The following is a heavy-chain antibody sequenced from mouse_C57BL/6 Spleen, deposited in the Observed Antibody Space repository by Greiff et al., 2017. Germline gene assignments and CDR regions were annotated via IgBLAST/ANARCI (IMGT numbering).Heavy chain of an antibody. CDR2: IDPENGGT. V-gene: IGHV1-15*01. J-gene: IGHJ4*01. CDR1: GYTFTAYE. Sequence: QVQLQQSGAELVRPGASVKLSCKASGYTFTAYEMHWVKQTPVHGLEWIGAIDPENGGTAYNQKFKGKAILTVDKSSSTAYMELRSLTSEDSAVYYCTRGLPYYYAMDYWGQGTSVTVSS. CDR3: TRGLPYYYAMDY.